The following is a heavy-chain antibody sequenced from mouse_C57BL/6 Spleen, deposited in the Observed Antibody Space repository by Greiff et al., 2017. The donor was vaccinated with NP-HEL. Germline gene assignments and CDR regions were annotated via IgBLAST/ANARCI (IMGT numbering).Heavy chain of an antibody. J-gene: IGHJ1*03. Sequence: EVKLMESGAELVRPGASVKLSCTASGFNIKDDYMHWVKQRPEQGLEWIGWIDPENGDTEYASKFQGKATITADTSSNTAYLQLSSLTSEDTAVYYCTTAGLGRYFDVWGTGTTVTVSS. CDR3: TTAGLGRYFDV. V-gene: IGHV14-4*01. D-gene: IGHD4-1*01. CDR1: GFNIKDDY. CDR2: IDPENGDT.